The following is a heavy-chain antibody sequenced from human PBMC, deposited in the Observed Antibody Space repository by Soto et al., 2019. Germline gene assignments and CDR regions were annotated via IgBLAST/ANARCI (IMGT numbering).Heavy chain of an antibody. CDR2: IYWDDDK. CDR3: AHIVVAGLGYYFDY. CDR1: GFSLSSTRLA. D-gene: IGHD6-19*01. Sequence: QITLKESGPTLVKPTQTLTLTCTFSGFSLSSTRLAVGWIRQPPGEALEWLALIYWDDDKRYSPFLKSRLTITKDTSKNQVVLTMSNMDHVDTARYYCAHIVVAGLGYYFDYWGQGTLVTVSS. J-gene: IGHJ4*02. V-gene: IGHV2-5*02.